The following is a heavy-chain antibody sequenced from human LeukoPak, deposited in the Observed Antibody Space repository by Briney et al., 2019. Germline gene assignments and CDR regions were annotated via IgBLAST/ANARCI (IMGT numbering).Heavy chain of an antibody. CDR1: GGSISSYY. V-gene: IGHV4-59*01. CDR3: ARSVYDILTGYYTYYFDY. Sequence: SETLSLTCTVSGGSISSYYWSWIRQPPGKGLEWIGYIYYSGSTNYNPSLKSRVTISVDTSKNQFSLKLSSVTAADTAVYYCARSVYDILTGYYTYYFDYWGQGTLVTVSS. J-gene: IGHJ4*02. CDR2: IYYSGST. D-gene: IGHD3-9*01.